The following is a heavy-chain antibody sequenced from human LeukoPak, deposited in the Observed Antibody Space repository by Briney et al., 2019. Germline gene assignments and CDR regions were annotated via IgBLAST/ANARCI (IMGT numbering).Heavy chain of an antibody. CDR2: ISGSGGST. J-gene: IGHJ4*02. V-gene: IGHV3-23*01. CDR1: GFTFSSYA. CDR3: AKYYDTSHGGYYFDY. Sequence: GGSLRLSCAASGFTFSSYAMSWVRQAPGKGLEWVSAISGSGGSTYYAASVKGRFTISRDNSKNTLYLQMNSLRAEDTAVYYCAKYYDTSHGGYYFDYWGQGTLVTVSS. D-gene: IGHD3-22*01.